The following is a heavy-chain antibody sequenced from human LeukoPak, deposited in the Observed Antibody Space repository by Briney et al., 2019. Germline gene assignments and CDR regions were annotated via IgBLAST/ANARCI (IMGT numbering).Heavy chain of an antibody. CDR1: GFW. CDR3: AREWYDSNWYAYYIDY. D-gene: IGHD6-13*01. J-gene: IGHJ4*02. V-gene: IGHV3-7*01. CDR2: INQHGSEK. Sequence: GGSLRLSCAVSGFWMSWVRHVPGKGLEWVANINQHGSEKHYMDSVKGRFTISRDNAKNSLYLQMNSLRGDDTGIYYCAREWYDSNWYAYYIDYWGQGTLVTVSS.